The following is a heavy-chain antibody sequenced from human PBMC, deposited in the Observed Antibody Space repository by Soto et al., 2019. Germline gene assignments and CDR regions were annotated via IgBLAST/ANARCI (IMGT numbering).Heavy chain of an antibody. D-gene: IGHD2-15*01. CDR2: IYYSGST. Sequence: QLQLQESGPGLVKPSETLSLTCTVSGGSISSSSYYWGWIRQPPGKGLEWIGSIYYSGSTYYNPSLKSRVTVSVDTSKNQFSLKLSSVTAADTAVYYCARLPLEDCSGGSCYSGWFGPWGQGTLVTVSS. CDR3: ARLPLEDCSGGSCYSGWFGP. V-gene: IGHV4-39*01. CDR1: GGSISSSSYY. J-gene: IGHJ5*02.